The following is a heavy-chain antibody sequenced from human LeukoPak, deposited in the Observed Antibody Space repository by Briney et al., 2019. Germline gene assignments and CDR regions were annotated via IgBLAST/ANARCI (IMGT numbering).Heavy chain of an antibody. Sequence: GGSLRLSCAASGFTFSSYAMHWVRQAPGKGLEYVSAISSNGGSTYYANSVKGRFTISRDNSKSTLYLQMGSLRAEDMAVYYCARSKSEWINAPDAFDIWGQGTMVTVSS. D-gene: IGHD3-3*01. CDR3: ARSKSEWINAPDAFDI. J-gene: IGHJ3*02. V-gene: IGHV3-64*01. CDR2: ISSNGGST. CDR1: GFTFSSYA.